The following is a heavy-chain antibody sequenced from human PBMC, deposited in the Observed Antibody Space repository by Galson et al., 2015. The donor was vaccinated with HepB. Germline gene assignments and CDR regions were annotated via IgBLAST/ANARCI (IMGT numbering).Heavy chain of an antibody. D-gene: IGHD1-1*01. Sequence: SETLSLTCTVSGGSISSYYWSWIRQPAGKGLEWIGRIYTSGSTNYNPSLKSRVTMSVDTSKNQFSLTLSSVTAADTAIYYCAREIRAAATGTWGAGKRYYYYYGIHVWGQGTTVTVSS. J-gene: IGHJ6*02. CDR1: GGSISSYY. CDR3: AREIRAAATGTWGAGKRYYYYYGIHV. V-gene: IGHV4-4*07. CDR2: IYTSGST.